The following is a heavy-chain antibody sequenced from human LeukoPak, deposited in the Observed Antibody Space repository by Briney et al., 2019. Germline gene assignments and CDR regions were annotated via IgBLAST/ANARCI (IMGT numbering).Heavy chain of an antibody. CDR3: ARERYCSGGSCYYFDY. D-gene: IGHD2-15*01. CDR2: INPSGGST. V-gene: IGHV1-46*01. J-gene: IGHJ4*02. Sequence: ASVTVSCKASGYTFTSYYMHWVRQAPGQGLEWMGIINPSGGSTTYAQKLQGRVTMTRDTSTSTVYMELSSLRSEDTAVYYCARERYCSGGSCYYFDYWGQGTLVTVSS. CDR1: GYTFTSYY.